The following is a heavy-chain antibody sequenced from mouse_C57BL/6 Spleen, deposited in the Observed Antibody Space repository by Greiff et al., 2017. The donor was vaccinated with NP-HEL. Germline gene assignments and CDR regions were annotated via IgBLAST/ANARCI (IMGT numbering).Heavy chain of an antibody. D-gene: IGHD2-4*01. Sequence: VQLKESGPVLVKPGASVKMSCKASGYTFTDYYMNWVKQSHGKSLEWIGVINPYNGGTSYNQKFKGKATLTVDKSSSTAYMELNSLTSEDSAVYYCARFYYDYDGGGWGQGTTLTVSS. CDR2: INPYNGGT. CDR1: GYTFTDYY. CDR3: ARFYYDYDGGG. J-gene: IGHJ2*01. V-gene: IGHV1-19*01.